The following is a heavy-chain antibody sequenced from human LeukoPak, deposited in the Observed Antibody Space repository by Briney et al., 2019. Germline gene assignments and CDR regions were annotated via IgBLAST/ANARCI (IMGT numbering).Heavy chain of an antibody. J-gene: IGHJ4*02. V-gene: IGHV3-66*01. Sequence: GGSLRLSCAASGFTVSSNYMNWVRQAPGKGLEWVPVIYSDGSTYYADSVKGRFTISRDNSKNTLYLQMNSLGAEDTAVYYCARRDYAKGGYDYWGQGTLVTVSS. D-gene: IGHD2-2*01. CDR3: ARRDYAKGGYDY. CDR1: GFTVSSNY. CDR2: IYSDGST.